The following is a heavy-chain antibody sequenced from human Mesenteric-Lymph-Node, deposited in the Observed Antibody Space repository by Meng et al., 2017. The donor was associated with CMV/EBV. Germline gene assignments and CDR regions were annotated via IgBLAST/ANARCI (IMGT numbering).Heavy chain of an antibody. CDR1: GFTFSSYS. Sequence: GESLKISCAASGFTFSSYSLNWVRQAPGKGLEWVSYISSTSGTIHYADSVKGRFTISRDNAKNSLYLQMNSLRAEDTAVYYCARGNNWNDFDLWGQGTLVTVSS. D-gene: IGHD1-20*01. V-gene: IGHV3-48*04. CDR3: ARGNNWNDFDL. J-gene: IGHJ4*02. CDR2: ISSTSGTI.